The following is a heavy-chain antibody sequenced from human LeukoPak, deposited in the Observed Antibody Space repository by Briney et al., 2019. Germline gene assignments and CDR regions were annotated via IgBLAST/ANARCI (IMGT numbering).Heavy chain of an antibody. Sequence: SVKVSCKASGGTFSSYAISWVRQAPGQGLEWMGGIMPIFGTANYAQKFQGRVTITADESTSTAYMELRSLRSDDTAVYYCAATRISGIAAAGYFDYWGQGTLVTVSS. CDR2: IMPIFGTA. CDR3: AATRISGIAAAGYFDY. J-gene: IGHJ4*02. V-gene: IGHV1-69*13. CDR1: GGTFSSYA. D-gene: IGHD6-25*01.